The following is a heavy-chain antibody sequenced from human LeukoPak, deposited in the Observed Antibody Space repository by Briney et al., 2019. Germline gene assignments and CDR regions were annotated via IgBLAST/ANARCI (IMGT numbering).Heavy chain of an antibody. CDR1: GFTFGSYW. CDR3: AIYSGSYLSDY. J-gene: IGHJ4*02. V-gene: IGHV3-74*01. Sequence: GGSLRLSCAASGFTFGSYWMHWVRQAPGKGLVWVSRIKSDGSTTTYADSVKGRCIISRDNTKNTLFLQMNSLRAEDTAVYYCAIYSGSYLSDYWGQGTLVTVSS. CDR2: IKSDGSTT. D-gene: IGHD1-26*01.